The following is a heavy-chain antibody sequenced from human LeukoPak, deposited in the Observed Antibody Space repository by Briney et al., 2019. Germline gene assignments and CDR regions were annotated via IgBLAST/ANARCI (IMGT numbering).Heavy chain of an antibody. V-gene: IGHV4-59*08. J-gene: IGHJ4*02. CDR1: GDSISSYY. D-gene: IGHD3-10*01. CDR3: ARHYPYGSGSYSPFYFDY. CDR2: IYYSGST. Sequence: SETLSLTCTVSGDSISSYYWSWTRQPPGKGLECIGYIYYSGSTNYNPSLKSRVTISVDTPKNQFSLKLSSVTAADTGVYYCARHYPYGSGSYSPFYFDYWGQGTLVTVSS.